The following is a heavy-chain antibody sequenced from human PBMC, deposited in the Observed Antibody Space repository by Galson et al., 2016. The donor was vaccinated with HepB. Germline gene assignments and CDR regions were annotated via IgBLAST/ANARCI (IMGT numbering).Heavy chain of an antibody. CDR1: GFTFSSYG. D-gene: IGHD1-1*01. CDR3: AKGSWNEEDYFDY. J-gene: IGHJ4*02. Sequence: SLRLSCAASGFTFSSYGMHWVRQAPGKGLEWVSLISWDGGSTYYADSVEGRFTISRDNGKNSLYLQMNSLRPEDTALYYCAKGSWNEEDYFDYWGQGTLVTVSS. CDR2: ISWDGGST. V-gene: IGHV3-43D*03.